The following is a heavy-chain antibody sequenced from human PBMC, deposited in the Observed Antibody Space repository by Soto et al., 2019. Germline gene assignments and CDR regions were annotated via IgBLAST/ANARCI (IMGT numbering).Heavy chain of an antibody. J-gene: IGHJ5*02. CDR3: ARGDGYSGSCGS. V-gene: IGHV1-8*01. D-gene: IGHD1-26*01. CDR1: GYTFTSYD. Sequence: QVQLVQSGAEVKKPGASVKVSCKASGYTFTSYDINWVRQATGQGLEWMGWMNPNSGTTGYAQKFQVRVTMPRNTSISTAYMGLSSVRSEDTAVYYCARGDGYSGSCGSWGQGTLVAVSS. CDR2: MNPNSGTT.